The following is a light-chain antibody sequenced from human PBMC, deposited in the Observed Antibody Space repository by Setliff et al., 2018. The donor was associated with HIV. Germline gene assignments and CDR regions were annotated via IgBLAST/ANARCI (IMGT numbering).Light chain of an antibody. J-gene: IGLJ1*01. Sequence: QSALTQPASVSGSPGQSITISCTGTSSDVGAYSLVSWYQQHPGKVPKLIIYEVSNRPSGVSNRFSGSKTGNMASLAISGLQAEDEADYYCGSYTTSGTFVFGSGTKVTVL. V-gene: IGLV2-14*03. CDR2: EVS. CDR1: SSDVGAYSL. CDR3: GSYTTSGTFV.